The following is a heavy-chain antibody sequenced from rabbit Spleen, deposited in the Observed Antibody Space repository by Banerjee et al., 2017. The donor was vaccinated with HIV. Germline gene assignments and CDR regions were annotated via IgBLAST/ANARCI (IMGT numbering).Heavy chain of an antibody. CDR3: ARDAGTYAYIDGYFNL. CDR1: GFSLSSSYY. V-gene: IGHV1S40*01. D-gene: IGHD6-1*01. Sequence: QSLEESGGDLVKPGASLTLTCTASGFSLSSSYYMRWVRQAPGKGLEWIACIYGGDGKTYYASWAKGRFTISKTSSTTVTLQMTSLTVADMATYFCARDAGTYAYIDGYFNLWVPGTLVTVS. CDR2: IYGGDGKT. J-gene: IGHJ4*01.